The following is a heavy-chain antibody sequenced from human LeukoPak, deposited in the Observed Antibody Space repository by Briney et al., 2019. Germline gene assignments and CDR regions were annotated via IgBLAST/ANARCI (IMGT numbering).Heavy chain of an antibody. CDR1: RFTFSSYW. CDR2: IKYDGSEK. CDR3: ARDGLRRPPTPYCGGDCPLDY. D-gene: IGHD2-21*02. J-gene: IGHJ4*02. V-gene: IGHV3-7*03. Sequence: PGGSLRLSCAASRFTFSSYWMSWARQAPGKGLQWVANIKYDGSEKDYLDSVKGRFTISRDNARNSLDLQMNSLRPEDTAMYYCARDGLRRPPTPYCGGDCPLDYWGQGTLVSVSS.